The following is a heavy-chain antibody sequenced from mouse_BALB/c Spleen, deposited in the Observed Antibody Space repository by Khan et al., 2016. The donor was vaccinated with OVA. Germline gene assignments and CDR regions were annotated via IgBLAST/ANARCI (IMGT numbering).Heavy chain of an antibody. D-gene: IGHD1-1*01. CDR2: IAPGSGST. CDR3: ARSNECGSSLYAMDY. V-gene: IGHV1S41*01. J-gene: IGHJ4*01. CDR1: GYTFTSYW. Sequence: DLVKPGASVKLSCKASGYTFTSYWINWIKQRPGQGLEWIGRIAPGSGSTYYNEMFKVTATMTVDTSSSTAYIHLSSLSSEDSAVXFCARSNECGSSLYAMDYWSQGTAVTVSS.